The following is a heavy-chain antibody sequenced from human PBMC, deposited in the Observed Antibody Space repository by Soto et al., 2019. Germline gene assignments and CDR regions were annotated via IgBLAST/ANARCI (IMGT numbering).Heavy chain of an antibody. D-gene: IGHD6-6*01. Sequence: PSETLSLTCTVSGGSISSYYWSWIRQPPGKGLEWIGYIYYSGSTNYNPSLKSRVTISVDTSKNQFSLKLSSVTAADTAVYYCARSIAGRGRFDPWGQGTLVTVSS. CDR1: GGSISSYY. CDR3: ARSIAGRGRFDP. J-gene: IGHJ5*02. CDR2: IYYSGST. V-gene: IGHV4-59*01.